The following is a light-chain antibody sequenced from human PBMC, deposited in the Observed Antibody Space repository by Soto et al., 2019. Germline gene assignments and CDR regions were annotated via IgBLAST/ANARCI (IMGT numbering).Light chain of an antibody. J-gene: IGKJ4*01. CDR2: DVS. CDR1: PTARSY. Sequence: EIVLTQSPATLSLSPGERATLSCRASPTARSYLAWYQQKPGQAPRLLIYDVSNRATGVPARFSGSGSETDFSLTNSSLEPEDFAVYYCQQRSNWPLTFGGGTRVEIK. V-gene: IGKV3-11*01. CDR3: QQRSNWPLT.